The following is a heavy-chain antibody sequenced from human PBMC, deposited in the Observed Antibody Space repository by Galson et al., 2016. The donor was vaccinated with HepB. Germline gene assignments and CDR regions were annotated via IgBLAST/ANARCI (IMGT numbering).Heavy chain of an antibody. CDR3: TRDSEATTAYGMDV. Sequence: SLRLSCAASGFGLNSYTMNWVRQAPGKGLEWVSSISSSNTYIYYADSVKGRFTISRDNAKNSLYLEMNSLRADDTAVYYCTRDSEATTAYGMDVWGQGTTVTVSS. V-gene: IGHV3-21*01. CDR1: GFGLNSYT. D-gene: IGHD5-12*01. J-gene: IGHJ6*02. CDR2: ISSSNTYI.